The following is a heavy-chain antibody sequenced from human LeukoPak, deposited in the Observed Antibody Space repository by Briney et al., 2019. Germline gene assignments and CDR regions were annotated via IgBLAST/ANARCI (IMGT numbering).Heavy chain of an antibody. J-gene: IGHJ4*02. CDR2: INSDGSST. Sequence: GGSLRLSCAASGFTFSSYWMHWVRQAPGKGLVWVSRINSDGSSTSYADSVKGRFTISRDNAKNTLYLQMNSLRAEDTAVYYCARGSEVGATDYWGQGTLVTVSS. CDR3: ARGSEVGATDY. CDR1: GFTFSSYW. V-gene: IGHV3-74*01. D-gene: IGHD1-26*01.